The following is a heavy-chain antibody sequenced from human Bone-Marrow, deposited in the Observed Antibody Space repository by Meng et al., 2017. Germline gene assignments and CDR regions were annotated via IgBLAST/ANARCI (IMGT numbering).Heavy chain of an antibody. Sequence: SETLSLTCTGSGYSISSGYYWGWIRQPPGKGLEWIGSIYHSGSTYYNPSLKSRVTISVDTSKNQFSLKLSSVTAADTAVYYCARQALLLWFGKSDSWFDPWGQGTLVTVSS. CDR1: GYSISSGYY. V-gene: IGHV4-38-2*02. CDR2: IYHSGST. CDR3: ARQALLLWFGKSDSWFDP. D-gene: IGHD3-10*01. J-gene: IGHJ5*02.